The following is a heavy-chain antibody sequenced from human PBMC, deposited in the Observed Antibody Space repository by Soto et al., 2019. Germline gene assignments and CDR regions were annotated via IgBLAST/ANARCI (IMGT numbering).Heavy chain of an antibody. CDR3: ARDLLQVRIFHTPPQAYYYYGMDV. J-gene: IGHJ6*02. D-gene: IGHD2-15*01. V-gene: IGHV3-30-3*01. Sequence: GGSLRLSCAASGFTFSSYAMHWVRQAPGKGLEWVAVISYDGSNKYYADSVKGRFTISRDNSKNTLYLQMNSLRAEDTAVYYCARDLLQVRIFHTPPQAYYYYGMDVWGQGTTVTVSS. CDR1: GFTFSSYA. CDR2: ISYDGSNK.